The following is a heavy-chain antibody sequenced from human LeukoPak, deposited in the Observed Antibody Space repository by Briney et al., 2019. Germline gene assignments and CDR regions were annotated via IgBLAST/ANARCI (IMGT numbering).Heavy chain of an antibody. CDR3: ARSYCSGGSCYVG. V-gene: IGHV4-39*01. Sequence: SETLSLTCTVPGGSISSSSYYWGWIRQPPGKGLEWIGSIYYSGSTYYNPSLKSRVTISVDTSKNQFSLKLSSVTAADTAVYYCARSYCSGGSCYVGWGQGTLVTVSS. J-gene: IGHJ4*02. D-gene: IGHD2-15*01. CDR2: IYYSGST. CDR1: GGSISSSSYY.